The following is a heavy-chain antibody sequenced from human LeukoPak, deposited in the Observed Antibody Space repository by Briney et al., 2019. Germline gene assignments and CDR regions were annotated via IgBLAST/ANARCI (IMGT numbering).Heavy chain of an antibody. CDR2: ISAYNGNT. J-gene: IGHJ5*02. CDR3: ARDSPRLLWFGEWKFDP. V-gene: IGHV1-18*01. D-gene: IGHD3-10*01. CDR1: GYTFTSYG. Sequence: ASVKVSCKASGYTFTSYGISWVRQAPGQGLEWMGWISAYNGNTNYAQKLQGRVTMTTDTSTSTAYMELRSLRSDDTAVYYCARDSPRLLWFGEWKFDPWGQGTLVTVSS.